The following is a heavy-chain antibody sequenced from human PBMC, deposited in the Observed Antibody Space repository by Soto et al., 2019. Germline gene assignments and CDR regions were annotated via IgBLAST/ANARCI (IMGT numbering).Heavy chain of an antibody. CDR1: GGSISSYD. CDR3: ARRYGYYFDY. V-gene: IGHV4-59*08. CDR2: IYYSGST. Sequence: PSETLSLTCTVYGGSISSYDWSWIRQPPGKGLEWIGYIYYSGSTNYNPSLKSRVTISVDTSKNQLSLKLSSVTAADTAVYYCARRYGYYFDYWGQGTLVTVSS. D-gene: IGHD4-17*01. J-gene: IGHJ4*02.